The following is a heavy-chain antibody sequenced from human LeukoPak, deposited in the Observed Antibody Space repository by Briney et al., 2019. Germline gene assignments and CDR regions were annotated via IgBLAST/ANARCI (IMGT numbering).Heavy chain of an antibody. J-gene: IGHJ4*02. CDR2: ISWDGGIS. CDR3: AKSGDYGSGSPPDY. CDR1: GFTFDDYA. Sequence: GGSLRLSCAASGFTFDDYAMHWVRQRPGKGLEWVSLISWDGGISHYADSVKGRFTISRDNSKKSLFLQMYSLRPEDTALYFCAKSGDYGSGSPPDYWGQGTLVTVSS. V-gene: IGHV3-43D*03. D-gene: IGHD3-10*01.